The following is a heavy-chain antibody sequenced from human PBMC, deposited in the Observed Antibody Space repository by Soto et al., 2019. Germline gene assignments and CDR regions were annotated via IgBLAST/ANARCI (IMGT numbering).Heavy chain of an antibody. D-gene: IGHD4-17*01. CDR3: ATVPLRPYYFDY. Sequence: VQLLDSGGGLVQPGGSLRLSCAASGFTFSNYAMNWVRQAPGKGLEWVSTISNSGGSTNYADSVKGRFTIPRDNSKNTRYLQMNSLRAQDTAVYYCATVPLRPYYFDYWGRGTLITFSS. V-gene: IGHV3-23*01. CDR1: GFTFSNYA. CDR2: ISNSGGST. J-gene: IGHJ4*02.